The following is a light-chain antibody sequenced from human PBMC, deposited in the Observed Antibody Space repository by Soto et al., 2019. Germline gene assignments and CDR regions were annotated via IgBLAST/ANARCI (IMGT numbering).Light chain of an antibody. J-gene: IGKJ1*01. CDR1: QSVSNNY. Sequence: EIVLTQSPATLSLSPGERATHSCRASQSVSNNYLAWYQQKPGKAPRLLVYGASNTATGIPDRLSGSGSGTDFTLTIRRLEPEDSAVYYCQQYGSSGTFGQGTKVDIK. CDR3: QQYGSSGT. V-gene: IGKV3-20*01. CDR2: GAS.